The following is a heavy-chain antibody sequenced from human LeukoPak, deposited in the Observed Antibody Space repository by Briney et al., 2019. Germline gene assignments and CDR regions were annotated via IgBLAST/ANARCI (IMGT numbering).Heavy chain of an antibody. D-gene: IGHD1-26*01. V-gene: IGHV3-74*01. CDR3: AKGAPSGSYYY. CDR1: GFTFSSYW. CDR2: INSDGSSA. J-gene: IGHJ4*02. Sequence: GGSLRLSCAASGFTFSSYWMHWVRQAPGKGLVWVSRINSDGSSATYADSVKGRFTISRDNVKNTLYLQMNSLRAEDTAVYYCAKGAPSGSYYYWGQGTLVTVSS.